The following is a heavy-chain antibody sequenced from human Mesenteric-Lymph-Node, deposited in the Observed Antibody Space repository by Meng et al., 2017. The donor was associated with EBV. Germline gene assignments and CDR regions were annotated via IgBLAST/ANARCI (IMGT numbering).Heavy chain of an antibody. Sequence: QVQLQESGPGLVKPSETLSLTCTVSGGSISSSLFYWGWIRQPPGKGLEWIGSMYYSGSTYYNPSLKSRVTISVDTSKNQFSLKLSSVTAADTAVYYCARLGGWYDCYWGQGTLVTVYS. V-gene: IGHV4-39*01. CDR2: MYYSGST. CDR1: GGSISSSLFY. J-gene: IGHJ4*02. D-gene: IGHD6-19*01. CDR3: ARLGGWYDCY.